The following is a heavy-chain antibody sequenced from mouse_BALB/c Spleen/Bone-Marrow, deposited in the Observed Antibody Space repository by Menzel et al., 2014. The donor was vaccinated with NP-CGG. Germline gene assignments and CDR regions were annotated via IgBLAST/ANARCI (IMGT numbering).Heavy chain of an antibody. V-gene: IGHV14-3*02. D-gene: IGHD4-1*01. CDR2: IDPANGNT. CDR3: ARWGKLGRGYFDV. CDR1: GFNIKDTY. Sequence: SGAELVKPGALVKLSCTASGFNIKDTYMHWVKQRPEQGLEWIGRIDPANGNTKYDPKFQGKATITADTSSNTAYLQLSSLTSEDTAVYYCARWGKLGRGYFDVWGAGTTVTVSS. J-gene: IGHJ1*01.